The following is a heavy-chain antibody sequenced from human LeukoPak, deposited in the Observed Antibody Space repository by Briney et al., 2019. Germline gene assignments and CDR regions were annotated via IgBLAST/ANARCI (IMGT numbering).Heavy chain of an antibody. D-gene: IGHD6-13*01. Sequence: QTGGSLRLSCAASGFTFSSYGMHWVRQAPGKGLEWVAVISYDGSNKYYADSVKGRFTISRDNSKNTLYLQMNSLRAEDTAVYYCAKWIAAAGIDYWGQGTLVTVSS. CDR2: ISYDGSNK. CDR3: AKWIAAAGIDY. J-gene: IGHJ4*02. CDR1: GFTFSSYG. V-gene: IGHV3-30*18.